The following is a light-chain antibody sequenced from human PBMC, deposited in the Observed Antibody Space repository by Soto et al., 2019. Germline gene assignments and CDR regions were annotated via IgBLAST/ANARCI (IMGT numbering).Light chain of an antibody. V-gene: IGKV1-27*01. J-gene: IGKJ2*01. Sequence: DIQMTQSPSSLSASVGDRVTITCRASRGINNYLAWYQQKPGKVPKLLIYATSTLQSGVPSRFSGSGSGKDFTPTISSLQPEDVATYYCQKYNGAPPYTFGQGIKLEIK. CDR2: ATS. CDR3: QKYNGAPPYT. CDR1: RGINNY.